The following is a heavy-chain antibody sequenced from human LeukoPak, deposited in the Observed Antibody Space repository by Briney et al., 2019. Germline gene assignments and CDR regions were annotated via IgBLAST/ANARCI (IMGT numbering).Heavy chain of an antibody. Sequence: SETLSLICTVSGGSISSYYWSWIRQPPGKGLEWIGYIYYSGSTNYNPSLKSRVTISVDTSKNQFSLKLSSVTAADTAVYYCARRKWGDAFDIWGQGTMVTVSS. J-gene: IGHJ3*02. CDR1: GGSISSYY. V-gene: IGHV4-59*08. CDR2: IYYSGST. D-gene: IGHD2-8*01. CDR3: ARRKWGDAFDI.